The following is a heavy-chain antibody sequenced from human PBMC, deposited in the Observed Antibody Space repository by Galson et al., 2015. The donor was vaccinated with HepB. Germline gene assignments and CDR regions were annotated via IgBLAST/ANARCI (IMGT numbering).Heavy chain of an antibody. CDR1: GFTFSGSA. D-gene: IGHD3-16*01. CDR3: SRLGDVAGYSSA. V-gene: IGHV3-73*01. Sequence: SLRLSCAASGFTFSGSAMHWVRQTSGKGLEWVGRLGSKANNYATAYAASVKGRFSISRDDSKNTAFLQMNSLKTEDTAVYYCSRLGDVAGYSSAWGQGTLVTVSS. CDR2: LGSKANNYAT. J-gene: IGHJ5*02.